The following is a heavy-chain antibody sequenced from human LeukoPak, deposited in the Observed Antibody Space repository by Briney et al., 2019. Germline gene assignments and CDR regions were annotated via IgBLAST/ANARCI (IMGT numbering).Heavy chain of an antibody. CDR2: ISAYNGNT. V-gene: IGHV1-18*01. CDR1: GYTFTSYG. J-gene: IGHJ4*02. CDR3: ATSSGSGSPQGY. Sequence: ASVKVSCKASGYTFTSYGITWVRQAPGQGLEWMGWISAYNGNTNYAQKLQGRVTMTTDTSTTTAYMDLRSLRSDDTAVYCCATSSGSGSPQGYWGQGTLVTVSS. D-gene: IGHD3-10*01.